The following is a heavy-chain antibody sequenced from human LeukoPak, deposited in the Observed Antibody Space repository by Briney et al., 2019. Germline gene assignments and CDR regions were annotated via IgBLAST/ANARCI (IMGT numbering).Heavy chain of an antibody. CDR1: GFTFSSYS. CDR3: ARDHYDFWGYFDY. J-gene: IGHJ4*02. D-gene: IGHD3-3*01. V-gene: IGHV3-21*01. CDR2: ISSSSYI. Sequence: GGSLRLSCAASGFTFSSYSMNWVRQAPGKGLECVSSISSSSYIYYADSVKGRFTISRDNAKNSLYLQMNSLRAEDTAVYYCARDHYDFWGYFDYWGQGTLVTVSS.